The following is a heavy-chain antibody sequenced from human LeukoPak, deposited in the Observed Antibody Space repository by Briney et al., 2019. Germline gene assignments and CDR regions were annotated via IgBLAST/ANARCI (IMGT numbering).Heavy chain of an antibody. CDR3: ARDALAQYCSGGSCYRVGNWFGP. V-gene: IGHV3-20*04. Sequence: GGSLRLSCVASGFNFDQYAMGWVRQVPGKGLEWVSGINWNGRSTTYADSVKGRFIISRDNAKNSLYLQMNSLRAEDTAVYYCARDALAQYCSGGSCYRVGNWFGPWGQGTLVTVSS. D-gene: IGHD2-15*01. CDR2: INWNGRST. CDR1: GFNFDQYA. J-gene: IGHJ5*02.